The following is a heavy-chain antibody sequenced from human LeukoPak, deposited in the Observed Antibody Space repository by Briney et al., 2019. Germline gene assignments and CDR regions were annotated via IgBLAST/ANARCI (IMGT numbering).Heavy chain of an antibody. J-gene: IGHJ3*02. CDR3: ARSPYYYDSSGYYYGAFDI. V-gene: IGHV1-18*01. CDR1: GYTFTSYG. CDR2: ISAYNGNT. D-gene: IGHD3-22*01. Sequence: PQASVKVSCKASGYTFTSYGISWVRQAPGQGLEWMGWISAYNGNTNYAQKFQGRVTMTRDTSISTAYMELSRLRSDDTAVYYCARSPYYYDSSGYYYGAFDIWGQGTMVTVSS.